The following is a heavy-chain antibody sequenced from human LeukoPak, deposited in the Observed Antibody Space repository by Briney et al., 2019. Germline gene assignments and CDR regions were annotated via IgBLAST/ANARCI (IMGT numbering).Heavy chain of an antibody. D-gene: IGHD3-22*01. V-gene: IGHV4-30-4*01. CDR3: AREVDVPADSDDSDGFDL. Sequence: SQTLSLTCSVSGGSITTPNYFWSWVRQSPGEGLEWIAYARPSGRAWYNPSLQRRATISVDTSKNQFSLTVTSVAAADTAIYYCAREVDVPADSDDSDGFDLWGQGTLVTVSS. J-gene: IGHJ3*01. CDR2: ARPSGRA. CDR1: GGSITTPNYF.